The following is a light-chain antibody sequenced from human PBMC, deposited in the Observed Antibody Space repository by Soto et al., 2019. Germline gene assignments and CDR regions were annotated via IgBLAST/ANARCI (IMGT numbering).Light chain of an antibody. CDR2: DAS. J-gene: IGKJ5*01. CDR3: QQSSNWPQEIT. V-gene: IGKV3-11*01. CDR1: QSVLRH. Sequence: EIVLTQSSASLSLSPGDRPTLSCGDSQSVLRHLAWYQQRPGQAPRVLXXDASSRATGIPDTFSGSWSGKDFILTIRSLEPEDFAVYYCQQSSNWPQEITFGQGTRLEIK.